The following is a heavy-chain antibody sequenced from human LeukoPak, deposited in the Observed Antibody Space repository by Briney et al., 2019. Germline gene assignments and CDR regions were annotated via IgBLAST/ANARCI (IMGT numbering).Heavy chain of an antibody. D-gene: IGHD5-18*01. J-gene: IGHJ4*02. V-gene: IGHV1-24*01. CDR2: FDPEDGET. Sequence: ASVKVSCKVSGYTLTELSMHWVRQAPGKGLEWMGGFDPEDGETIYAQKFQGRVTMTEDTSTDTAYMELSSLRSEDTAVYYCATALYNQYSYGLYFDYWGQGTLVTVSS. CDR3: ATALYNQYSYGLYFDY. CDR1: GYTLTELS.